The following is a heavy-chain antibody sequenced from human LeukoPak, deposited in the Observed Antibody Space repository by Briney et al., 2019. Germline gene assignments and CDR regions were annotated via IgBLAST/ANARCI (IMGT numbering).Heavy chain of an antibody. J-gene: IGHJ4*02. CDR1: GGTFSSYA. CDR3: ARRARIVGATIGY. D-gene: IGHD1-26*01. Sequence: ASVKVSCKASGGTFSSYAISWVRQAPGQGLEWMGGIIPIFGTANYAQKFQGRVTITADKSTSTAYMELSSLRSEDTAVYYCARRARIVGATIGYWGQGTLVTVSS. CDR2: IIPIFGTA. V-gene: IGHV1-69*06.